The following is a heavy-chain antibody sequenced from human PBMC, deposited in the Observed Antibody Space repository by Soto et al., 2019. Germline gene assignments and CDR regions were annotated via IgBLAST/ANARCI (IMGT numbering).Heavy chain of an antibody. Sequence: QVQLVESGGGVVQPGRSLRLSCAASGFTFSSYGMHWVRQAPDKGLEWVAVISYDGSNKYYADSVKGRFTISRDNSKNTLYLQMNSLRAEDTAVYYCAKDTYYYDSSANSRPDYWGQGTLVTVSS. CDR1: GFTFSSYG. CDR2: ISYDGSNK. CDR3: AKDTYYYDSSANSRPDY. V-gene: IGHV3-30*18. J-gene: IGHJ4*02. D-gene: IGHD3-22*01.